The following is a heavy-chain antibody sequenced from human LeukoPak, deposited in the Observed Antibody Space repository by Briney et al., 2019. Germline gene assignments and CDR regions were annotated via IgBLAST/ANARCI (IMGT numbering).Heavy chain of an antibody. CDR3: ARDIPPIDY. CDR2: IYYSGST. CDR1: GGSISSSSYY. V-gene: IGHV4-39*02. J-gene: IGHJ4*02. Sequence: PSETLSLTCTVSGGSISSSSYYWGWIRQPPGKGLEWIGSIYYSGSTYYNPSLKSRVTISVDTSKNQFSLKLSSVTAADTAVYYCARDIPPIDYWGQGTLVTVSS.